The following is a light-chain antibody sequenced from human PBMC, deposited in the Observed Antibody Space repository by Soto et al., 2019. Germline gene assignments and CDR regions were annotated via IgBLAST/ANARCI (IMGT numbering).Light chain of an antibody. V-gene: IGLV7-46*01. Sequence: QAVVTQEPSVTVSPGGTVTLTCGSSTGTVTSDHFPYWFQKKPGQAPKTLIYDATNKNSWTPARFSRSLLGGKAALTLSGAQPEDEGDYYCLLSYNGGRVFGGGTKLTVL. CDR1: TGTVTSDHF. CDR3: LLSYNGGRV. CDR2: DAT. J-gene: IGLJ2*01.